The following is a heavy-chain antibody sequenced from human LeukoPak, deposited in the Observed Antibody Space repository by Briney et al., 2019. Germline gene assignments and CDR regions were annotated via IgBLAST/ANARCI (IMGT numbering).Heavy chain of an antibody. CDR1: GDSISNYY. J-gene: IGHJ4*02. D-gene: IGHD3-10*01. CDR2: IYTSGST. Sequence: PSKTLSLTCTVSGDSISNYYWSWIRQLAGKGLEWIGRIYTSGSTNYNPSLKSRVTMSVDTSKNQFSLKLSSVTAADTAVYYCARVSLVRGAPDYYFDYWGQGTLVTVSS. CDR3: ARVSLVRGAPDYYFDY. V-gene: IGHV4-4*07.